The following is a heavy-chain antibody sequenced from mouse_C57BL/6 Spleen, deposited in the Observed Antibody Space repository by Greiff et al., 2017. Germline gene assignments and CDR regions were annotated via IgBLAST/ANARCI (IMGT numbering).Heavy chain of an antibody. V-gene: IGHV1-4*01. CDR1: GYTFTSYT. CDR2: INPSSGYT. Sequence: QVQLQQSGAELARPGASVKMSCKAPGYTFTSYTMHWVKQRPGQGLEWIGYINPSSGYTKYNQKFKDKATLTADKSSSTAYMQLSSLTSEDSAVYYCAGGYYVNYEGFAYWGQGTLVTVSA. CDR3: AGGYYVNYEGFAY. D-gene: IGHD2-1*01. J-gene: IGHJ3*01.